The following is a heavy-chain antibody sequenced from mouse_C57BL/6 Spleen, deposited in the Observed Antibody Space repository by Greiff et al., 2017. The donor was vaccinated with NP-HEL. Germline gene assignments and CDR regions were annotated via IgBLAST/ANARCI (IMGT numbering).Heavy chain of an antibody. Sequence: QVQLQQPGAELVRPGSSVKLSCKASGYTFTSYWMDWVKQRPGQGLEWIGNIYPSDSETHYNQKFKDKATLTVDKSSSTAYMQLSSLTSEDSAVYYCARGGGSSDYWGQGTTLTVSS. J-gene: IGHJ2*01. CDR2: IYPSDSET. CDR1: GYTFTSYW. CDR3: ARGGGSSDY. V-gene: IGHV1-61*01. D-gene: IGHD1-1*01.